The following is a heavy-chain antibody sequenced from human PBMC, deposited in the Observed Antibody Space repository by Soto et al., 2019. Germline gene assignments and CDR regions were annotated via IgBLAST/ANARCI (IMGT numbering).Heavy chain of an antibody. D-gene: IGHD6-13*01. CDR2: IDYSGST. J-gene: IGHJ4*01. Sequence: SETLSLTCTVSGGSISSGDYYWTWIRQPPGKGLEWIGYIDYSGSTYYSPSLKSRITMSVDTSKNQFSLKLRSVTAADTAVYYCARSGFYSSWYFDFWGRGTMVTVSS. V-gene: IGHV4-30-4*01. CDR1: GGSISSGDYY. CDR3: ARSGFYSSWYFDF.